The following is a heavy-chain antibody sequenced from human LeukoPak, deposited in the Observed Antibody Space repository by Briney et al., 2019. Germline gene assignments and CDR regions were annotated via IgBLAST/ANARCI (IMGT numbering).Heavy chain of an antibody. V-gene: IGHV3-53*01. CDR2: IYSSGST. Sequence: GGSLRLSCAASGFTVSSNYMPWVRQAPGKGLERVSVIYSSGSTYYADSVKGRFTISRDSSKNTLYLQMNSLRVEDTVVYYCARDTVGTAGVEYWGQGTLVTVSS. J-gene: IGHJ4*02. CDR3: ARDTVGTAGVEY. CDR1: GFTVSSNY. D-gene: IGHD4-23*01.